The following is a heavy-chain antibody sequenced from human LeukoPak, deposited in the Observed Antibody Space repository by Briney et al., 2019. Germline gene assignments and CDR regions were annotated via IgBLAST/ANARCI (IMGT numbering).Heavy chain of an antibody. CDR1: GFTFDYYW. V-gene: IGHV3-7*01. D-gene: IGHD2-15*01. CDR3: ARSWGERGKCRGGTCNNPQFDY. Sequence: PRWSLTLSCAASGFTFDYYWMTWVRQAPGRGLEWLANIKQSGSGNIYVDSVKGPFPPLTNNAKKPPYLQMNSLRVENTAVYYCARSWGERGKCRGGTCNNPQFDYWGQGTLVTVSS. CDR2: IKQSGSGN. J-gene: IGHJ4*02.